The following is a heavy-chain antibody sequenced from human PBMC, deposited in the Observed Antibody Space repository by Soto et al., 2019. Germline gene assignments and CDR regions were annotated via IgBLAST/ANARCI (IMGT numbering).Heavy chain of an antibody. CDR3: ARHNGPLYVGYYYDMDV. V-gene: IGHV4-39*01. Sequence: QLQLQESSAGLVKPSETLSLTCTVSGGSNSSSSYYWGWIRQPPGKGLEWIGSIYYSGYTYYNPSLKSRVTISVDTSKNQFSLKLSSVTAADTAVYYCARHNGPLYVGYYYDMDVWGQGTTVTVSS. D-gene: IGHD3-16*01. J-gene: IGHJ6*02. CDR2: IYYSGYT. CDR1: GGSNSSSSYY.